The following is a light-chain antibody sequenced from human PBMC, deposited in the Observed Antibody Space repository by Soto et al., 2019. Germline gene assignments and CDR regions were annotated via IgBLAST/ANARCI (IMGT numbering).Light chain of an antibody. CDR2: EVN. CDR3: SSYAGNSKYV. J-gene: IGLJ1*01. V-gene: IGLV2-8*01. Sequence: HSVLTQPPYASGSPGQSVTISCTGTSSDVGGYNYVSWYQHHPGKAPKLMIYEVNKRPSGVPDRFSGSKSGNTASLTVSGLQAEDEADYYCSSYAGNSKYVFGIGTKVTVL. CDR1: SSDVGGYNY.